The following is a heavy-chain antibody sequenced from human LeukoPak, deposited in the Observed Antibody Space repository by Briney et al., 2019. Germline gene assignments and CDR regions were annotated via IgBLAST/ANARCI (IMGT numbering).Heavy chain of an antibody. CDR1: GGTFSSYA. Sequence: SVKVSCKASGGTFSSYAISWVRQAPGQGLEWMGGIIPIFGTANYAQKFQGRVTITTDESTSTAYMELSSLRSEDTAVYYCARITYDFWSGYYMPDDPWGQGTLVTVSS. CDR3: ARITYDFWSGYYMPDDP. D-gene: IGHD3-3*01. V-gene: IGHV1-69*05. J-gene: IGHJ5*02. CDR2: IIPIFGTA.